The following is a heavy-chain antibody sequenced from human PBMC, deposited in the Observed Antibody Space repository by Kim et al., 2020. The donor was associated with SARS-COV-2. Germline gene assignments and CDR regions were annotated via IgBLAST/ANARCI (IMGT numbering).Heavy chain of an antibody. J-gene: IGHJ5*02. D-gene: IGHD5-12*01. Sequence: SETLSLTCTVSGGSISSYYWSWIRQPPGKGLEWIGYIYYSGSTNYNPSLKSRVTISVDTSKNQFSLKLSSVTAADTAVYYCARPRGYSGYDGGWFDPWGQGTLVTVSS. CDR2: IYYSGST. CDR3: ARPRGYSGYDGGWFDP. V-gene: IGHV4-59*08. CDR1: GGSISSYY.